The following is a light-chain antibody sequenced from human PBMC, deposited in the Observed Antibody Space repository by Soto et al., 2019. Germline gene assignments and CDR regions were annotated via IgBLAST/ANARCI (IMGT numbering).Light chain of an antibody. V-gene: IGKV3-20*01. CDR1: QSVSSSY. J-gene: IGKJ5*01. CDR3: PQYGSSPRIT. CDR2: GAS. Sequence: EIVLTQSPATLSLSPGERATLSCRASQSVSSSYLAWYQQKPGQAPRLLIYGASSRATGIPDRFSGSGSGTDFTLTISRLEPEDFAVYYCPQYGSSPRITFGQGTRLEIK.